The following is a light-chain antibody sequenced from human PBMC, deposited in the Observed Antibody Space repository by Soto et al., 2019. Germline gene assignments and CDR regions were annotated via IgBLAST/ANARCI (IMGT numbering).Light chain of an antibody. J-gene: IGLJ3*02. CDR3: NAYTTSNTWV. CDR1: SSDVGGYNY. CDR2: EVT. Sequence: QSVLTQPASVSGSPGQSITIYCTGTSSDVGGYNYVSWYQQHPGKAPKLMIYEVTNRPSGVSNRFSGSRSGNTASLTISGLQAEEEAYYYCNAYTTSNTWVFGGGTKVTVL. V-gene: IGLV2-14*01.